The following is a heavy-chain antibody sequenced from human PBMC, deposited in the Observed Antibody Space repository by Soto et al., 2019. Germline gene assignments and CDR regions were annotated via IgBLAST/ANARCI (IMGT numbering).Heavy chain of an antibody. Sequence: QVQLVQSGAEVKKPGASVKVPCKASGYTFTSYGISWVRQAPGQGLEWMGWISAYNGNTNYAQKLQARVTMTTDTSTSTDYMELRSLGPDDTAVYYCARDFAVGVFDSSGKGTLVTVSS. J-gene: IGHJ4*02. D-gene: IGHD1-26*01. CDR1: GYTFTSYG. CDR3: ARDFAVGVFDS. CDR2: ISAYNGNT. V-gene: IGHV1-18*01.